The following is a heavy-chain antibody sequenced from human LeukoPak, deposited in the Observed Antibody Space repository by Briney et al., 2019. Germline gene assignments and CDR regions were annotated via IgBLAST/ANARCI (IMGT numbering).Heavy chain of an antibody. CDR2: IRSKAFGETA. D-gene: IGHD7-27*01. Sequence: GGSPRLSCTVSGFTFGDYAINRVRQAPGKGLEWVGFIRSKAFGETAEYAASVKGRFTISRDDSKSIAYLQMNSLKTEDTAVYYCTRDRGSSTLGDYWGQGTLVTVSS. CDR1: GFTFGDYA. CDR3: TRDRGSSTLGDY. J-gene: IGHJ4*02. V-gene: IGHV3-49*04.